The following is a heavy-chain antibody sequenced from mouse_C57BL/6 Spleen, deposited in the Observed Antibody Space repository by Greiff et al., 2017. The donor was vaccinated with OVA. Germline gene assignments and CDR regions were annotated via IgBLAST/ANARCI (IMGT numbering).Heavy chain of an antibody. D-gene: IGHD2-4*01. CDR2: IYPGDGDT. CDR3: ARLRLREAMDY. V-gene: IGHV1-80*01. CDR1: GYAFSSYW. Sequence: QVQLKESGAELVKPGASVKISCKASGYAFSSYWMNWVKQRPGKGLEWIGQIYPGDGDTNYNGKFKGKATLTADKSSSTAYMQLSSLASEDSAVYFCARLRLREAMDYWGQGTSVTVSS. J-gene: IGHJ4*01.